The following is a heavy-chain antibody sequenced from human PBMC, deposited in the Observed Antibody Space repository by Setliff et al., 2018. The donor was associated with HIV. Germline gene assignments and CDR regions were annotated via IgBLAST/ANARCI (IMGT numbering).Heavy chain of an antibody. CDR3: ARGHGVYSGSYLAVYFDY. D-gene: IGHD1-26*01. J-gene: IGHJ4*02. CDR2: IYHSGST. CDR1: GYSISSGYY. V-gene: IGHV4-38-2*01. Sequence: SETLSLTCAVSGYSISSGYYWGWIRQPPGKGLEWIGSIYHSGSTYNNPSLKSRVTMSVDTSTNRFSLKLKSVTATVTAVYYCARGHGVYSGSYLAVYFDYWGQGTLVTVSS.